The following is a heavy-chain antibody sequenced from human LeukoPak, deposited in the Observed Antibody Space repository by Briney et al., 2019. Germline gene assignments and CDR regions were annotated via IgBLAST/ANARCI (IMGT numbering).Heavy chain of an antibody. CDR3: ASLKMVRGVIITGPHDY. CDR2: IIPIFGTA. D-gene: IGHD3-10*01. CDR1: GGTFSSYA. J-gene: IGHJ4*02. V-gene: IGHV1-69*01. Sequence: SVKVSCKASGGTFSSYAISWVRQAPGQGLEWMGGIIPIFGTANYAQKFQGRVTITADESTSTAYMELSSLRSEDTAVYYCASLKMVRGVIITGPHDYWGQGTLVTVSS.